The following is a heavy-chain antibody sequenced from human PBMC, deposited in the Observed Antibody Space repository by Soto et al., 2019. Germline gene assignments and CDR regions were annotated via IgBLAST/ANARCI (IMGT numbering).Heavy chain of an antibody. D-gene: IGHD6-13*01. V-gene: IGHV5-51*01. Sequence: GESLKISCKASGYDFTNYWIAWVRQTPGRGLEWMGMIYPGDSDIRYNPSFRGRVTISADKSITSAFVQWGSLKASDSAIYYCARFRAPPRQLISMSFHLWGLGTLVTVSS. J-gene: IGHJ4*03. CDR2: IYPGDSDI. CDR3: ARFRAPPRQLISMSFHL. CDR1: GYDFTNYW.